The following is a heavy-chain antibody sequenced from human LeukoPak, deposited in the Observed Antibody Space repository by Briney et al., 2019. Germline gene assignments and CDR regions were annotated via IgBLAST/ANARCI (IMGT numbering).Heavy chain of an antibody. CDR1: GYTFTSYG. J-gene: IGHJ6*03. CDR2: ISAYNGNT. D-gene: IGHD3-22*01. Sequence: ASVKVSCKASGYTFTSYGISWVRQAPGQGLEWMGWISAYNGNTNYAQKLQGRVTMTRDMSTSTVYMELSSLRSEDTAVYYCTAIEAGMIVATNYYYYYMDVWGNGTTVAVSS. CDR3: TAIEAGMIVATNYYYYYMDV. V-gene: IGHV1-18*01.